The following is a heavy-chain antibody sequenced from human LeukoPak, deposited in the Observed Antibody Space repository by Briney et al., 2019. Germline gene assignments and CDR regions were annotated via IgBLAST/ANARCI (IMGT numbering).Heavy chain of an antibody. V-gene: IGHV4-59*12. D-gene: IGHD6-13*01. CDR3: ARAGYSSSWYYYYYMDV. CDR1: GDSISGYY. CDR2: IYYSGNT. J-gene: IGHJ6*03. Sequence: SETLSLTCTVSGDSISGYYWSWIRLPPGKGLEWIGNIYYSGNTNYTPSLKSRVTISVDTSKNQFSLKLSSVTAADTAVYYCARAGYSSSWYYYYYMDVWGKGTTVTVSS.